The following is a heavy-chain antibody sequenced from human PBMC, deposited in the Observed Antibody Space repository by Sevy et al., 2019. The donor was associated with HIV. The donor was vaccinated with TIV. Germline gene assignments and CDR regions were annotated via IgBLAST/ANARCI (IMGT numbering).Heavy chain of an antibody. Sequence: ASVKVSCKASGYTFTGYYMHWVRQAPGQGLEWMGWINPNSGGTNYAQKFQGRVTMTRDTSIGTAYMELSRLRSDDTALYYCVRDMELVDEGTQEFYYWGQGTLVTVSS. CDR2: INPNSGGT. D-gene: IGHD1-7*01. CDR1: GYTFTGYY. CDR3: VRDMELVDEGTQEFYY. J-gene: IGHJ4*02. V-gene: IGHV1-2*02.